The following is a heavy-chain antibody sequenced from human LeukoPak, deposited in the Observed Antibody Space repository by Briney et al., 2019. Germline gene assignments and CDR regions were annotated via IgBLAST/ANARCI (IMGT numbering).Heavy chain of an antibody. J-gene: IGHJ4*02. CDR2: INPNSGGT. CDR3: ARGALCSSTSCHAPYYFDY. V-gene: IGHV1-2*02. CDR1: GYTFTGYY. D-gene: IGHD2-2*01. Sequence: ASVKVSCKASGYTFTGYYMHCVRQAPGQGLEWMGWINPNSGGTNYAQKFQGRVTMTRDTSISTAYMELSRLRSDDTAVYYCARGALCSSTSCHAPYYFDYWGQGTLVTVSS.